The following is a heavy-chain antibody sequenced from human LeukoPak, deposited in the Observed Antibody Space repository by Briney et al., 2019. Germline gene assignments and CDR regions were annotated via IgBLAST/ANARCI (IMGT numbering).Heavy chain of an antibody. V-gene: IGHV4-39*01. J-gene: IGHJ4*02. Sequence: SETLSLTCTVSGGSISSSNYYWGWIRQPPGKGLEWIGSIYYSGNTYYNPSLKSRVTIDVDTSKNQFSLSMSSVTAADTAVYYCARQSFDYEILTGQGDSWGQGTPVTVSS. CDR2: IYYSGNT. CDR1: GGSISSSNYY. D-gene: IGHD3-9*01. CDR3: ARQSFDYEILTGQGDS.